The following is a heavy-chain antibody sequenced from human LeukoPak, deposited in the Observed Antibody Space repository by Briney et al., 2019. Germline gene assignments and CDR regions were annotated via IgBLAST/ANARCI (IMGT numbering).Heavy chain of an antibody. CDR1: GFTFSNYG. D-gene: IGHD3-3*02. V-gene: IGHV3-30*03. CDR2: ISHDGGNK. J-gene: IGHJ4*02. Sequence: GGSLRLSCAASGFTFSNYGMHWVRQAPGKGLERVAVISHDGGNKYYADSVKGRFTISRDDSKNTLYLQMNSLRAEDTAVYYCSRDASHFFDYWGQGTLVTVSS. CDR3: SRDASHFFDY.